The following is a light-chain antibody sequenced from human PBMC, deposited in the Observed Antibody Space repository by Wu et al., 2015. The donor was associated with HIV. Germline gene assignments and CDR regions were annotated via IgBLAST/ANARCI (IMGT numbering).Light chain of an antibody. Sequence: EIVLTQSPATLSFSPGERATLFCRASQSVSGTLAWYQRKLGQAPRLLIYDASNRATGIPARFSGSGSGTDFTLTISSLEPEDFAVYYCQQHSGWPHAFGGGTKVEIK. CDR2: DAS. CDR3: QQHSGWPHA. V-gene: IGKV3-11*01. J-gene: IGKJ4*01. CDR1: QSVSGT.